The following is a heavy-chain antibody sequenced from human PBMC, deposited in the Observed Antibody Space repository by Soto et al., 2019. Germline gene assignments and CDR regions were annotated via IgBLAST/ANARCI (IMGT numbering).Heavy chain of an antibody. D-gene: IGHD3-3*01. CDR3: LGMAY. Sequence: PXXSLRLSCAGSGFSFSSYWMHWVRQAPGKGLEWVANITPDGSGKYYLDSVKGRFTISRDNAKNSVFLQMNSLRAEDTAVYYCLGMAYWGQGTLVTVSS. J-gene: IGHJ4*02. V-gene: IGHV3-7*01. CDR1: GFSFSSYW. CDR2: ITPDGSGK.